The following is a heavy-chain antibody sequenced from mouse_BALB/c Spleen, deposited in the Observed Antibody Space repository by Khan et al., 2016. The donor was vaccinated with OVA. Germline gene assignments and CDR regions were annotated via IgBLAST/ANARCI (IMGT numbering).Heavy chain of an antibody. D-gene: IGHD2-1*01. CDR1: GFTFSTFA. J-gene: IGHJ3*01. Sequence: EVELVESGGDLVKPGGSLKLSCSASGFTFSTFAMSWVRQTPEKRLEWVATINTGSDYIYYVDSVKGRFTISRDNAKNTLYLLMSSLESEDTAMYYCARHNYVPFAYWGQGTLVTVSA. CDR2: INTGSDYI. V-gene: IGHV5-9-3*01. CDR3: ARHNYVPFAY.